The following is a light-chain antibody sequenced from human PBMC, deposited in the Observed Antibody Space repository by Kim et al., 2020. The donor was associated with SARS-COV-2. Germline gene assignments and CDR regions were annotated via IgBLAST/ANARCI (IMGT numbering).Light chain of an antibody. V-gene: IGKV3-15*01. CDR3: QQYNNWPPT. CDR1: HFISTN. J-gene: IGKJ1*01. Sequence: EVVMTQSPGALSMSPGERATLSCRAGHFISTNLAWYQQKPGQGPRLLIYGASNRATGVAARFTGSESGTDFTLTITSLQSEDSAVYYCQQYNNWPPTFGQGTKVDIK. CDR2: GAS.